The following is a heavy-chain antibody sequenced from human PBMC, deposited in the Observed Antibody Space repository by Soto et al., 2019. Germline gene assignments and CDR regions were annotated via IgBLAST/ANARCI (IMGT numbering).Heavy chain of an antibody. J-gene: IGHJ6*02. CDR1: GGTFSSYA. Sequence: SVKVSCKASGGTFSSYAISWVRQAPGQGLEWMGGIIPIFGTANYAQKFQGRVTITADESTSTAYMELSSLRSEDTAVYYCARGEGASDYYYYGMDVWGQGTTVTVSS. V-gene: IGHV1-69*13. CDR3: ARGEGASDYYYYGMDV. CDR2: IIPIFGTA. D-gene: IGHD1-26*01.